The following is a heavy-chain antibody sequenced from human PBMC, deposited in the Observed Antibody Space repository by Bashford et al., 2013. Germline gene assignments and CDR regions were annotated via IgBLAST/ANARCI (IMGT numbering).Heavy chain of an antibody. CDR2: ISAYNGDT. CDR1: DYTFTNYG. D-gene: IGHD5-18*01. Sequence: VASVKVSCKASDYTFTNYGISWVRQAPGRGLEWMGWISAYNGDTNYAQKLQGRITMTTDTSTSTTYMELRSLRSDDTAVYYCARFQEAMARGYFDYWGQGTLVTVSS. J-gene: IGHJ4*02. V-gene: IGHV1-18*04. CDR3: ARFQEAMARGYFDY.